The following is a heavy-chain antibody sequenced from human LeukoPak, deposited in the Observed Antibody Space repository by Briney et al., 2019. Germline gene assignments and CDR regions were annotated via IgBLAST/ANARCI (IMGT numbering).Heavy chain of an antibody. J-gene: IGHJ4*02. D-gene: IGHD6-13*01. CDR3: SGERAGNIVDY. Sequence: SETLSLTCTVSGVSISSTTYYWGWIRQPPGKGLEWIGSIYHTGGTYDNPSRKSRVTISLDTSKNQFSLSLTSVTAADAAVYYCSGERAGNIVDYWGQGTLVTVSS. V-gene: IGHV4-39*02. CDR2: IYHTGGT. CDR1: GVSISSTTYY.